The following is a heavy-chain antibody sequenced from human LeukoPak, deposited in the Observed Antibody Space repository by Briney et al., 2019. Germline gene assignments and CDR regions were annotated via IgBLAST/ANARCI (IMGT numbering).Heavy chain of an antibody. V-gene: IGHV1-69*13. Sequence: SVKVSCKASGGTFSSYAISWVRQAPGQGLEWMGGIIPIFGTANYAQKFQGRVTITADESTSTAYMELSSLRSEDTAVYYCASEGTTPFQFYYYYCMDVWGKGTTVTVSS. D-gene: IGHD4-11*01. CDR2: IIPIFGTA. CDR3: ASEGTTPFQFYYYYCMDV. CDR1: GGTFSSYA. J-gene: IGHJ6*03.